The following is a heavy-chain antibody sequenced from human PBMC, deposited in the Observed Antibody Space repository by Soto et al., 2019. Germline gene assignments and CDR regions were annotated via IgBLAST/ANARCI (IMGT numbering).Heavy chain of an antibody. CDR2: IYYSGST. V-gene: IGHV4-39*01. Sequence: SETLSLTCTVSGGSISSSSYYWGWIRQPPGKGLEWIGSIYYSGSTYYNPSLKSRVTISVDTSKNLFSLKLSSVTAADTAVYYCASSEGARTSCYSPTSCGFDIWGQGTMVTVSS. J-gene: IGHJ3*02. CDR3: ASSEGARTSCYSPTSCGFDI. CDR1: GGSISSSSYY. D-gene: IGHD2-2*02.